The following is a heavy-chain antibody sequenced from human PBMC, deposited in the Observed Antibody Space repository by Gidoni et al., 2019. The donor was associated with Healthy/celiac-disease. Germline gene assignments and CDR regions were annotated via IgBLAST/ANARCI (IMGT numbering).Heavy chain of an antibody. CDR2: INWNGGRT. CDR1: GFTFDDHG. V-gene: IGHV3-20*04. CDR3: ARALLDSRWFDP. Sequence: EVQLVVSGGGLLRPGGSLRLSCAAPGFTFDDHGMSWVRQAPGKGLEWVSGINWNGGRTGYADYVKGRLTISRDNAKNCLYLQMNSLRAEDTALYYCARALLDSRWFDPGGQGTLVNVSS. J-gene: IGHJ5*02. D-gene: IGHD2-15*01.